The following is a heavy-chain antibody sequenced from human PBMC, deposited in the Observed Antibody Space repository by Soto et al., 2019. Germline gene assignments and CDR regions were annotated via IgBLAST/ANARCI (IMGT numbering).Heavy chain of an antibody. CDR1: GGSISSGGYY. V-gene: IGHV4-31*03. CDR2: IYYSGST. CDR3: ATGICGGDCYDRIPRVAFQH. Sequence: QVQLQESGPGLVKPSQTLSLTCTVSGGSISSGGYYWSWIRQHPGKGLEWIGYIYYSGSTYYNPSLKSRVTISVDTSKNQFSLKLSSVTAADTAVYYCATGICGGDCYDRIPRVAFQHWGQGTLVTVSS. D-gene: IGHD2-21*02. J-gene: IGHJ1*01.